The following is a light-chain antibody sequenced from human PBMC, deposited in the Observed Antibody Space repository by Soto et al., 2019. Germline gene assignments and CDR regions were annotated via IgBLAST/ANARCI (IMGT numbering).Light chain of an antibody. CDR3: QQYGSSPPAT. V-gene: IGKV3-20*01. CDR2: GAS. CDR1: QSVTSTY. Sequence: EIVLTQSPGTLSLSPGERATLSCRASQSVTSTYLAWYQHSPGQAPRLLVYGASTRATGIPDRFSGSGSGTDFTLTISRLEPEVFAVYYCQQYGSSPPATFGQGTKLEIK. J-gene: IGKJ2*01.